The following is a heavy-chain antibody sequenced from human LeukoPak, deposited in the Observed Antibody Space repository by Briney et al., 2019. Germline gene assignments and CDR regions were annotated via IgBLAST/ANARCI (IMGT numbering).Heavy chain of an antibody. J-gene: IGHJ4*02. V-gene: IGHV3-48*03. Sequence: GGSLRLSCAASGFTFSSYEMNWVRQAPGKGLERVSYISSSGSTIYYADSVKGRFTISRDNAKNSLYLQMNSLRAEDTAVYYCASNTYYYGSGSYPVLDYWGQGTLVTVSS. CDR3: ASNTYYYGSGSYPVLDY. CDR1: GFTFSSYE. D-gene: IGHD3-10*01. CDR2: ISSSGSTI.